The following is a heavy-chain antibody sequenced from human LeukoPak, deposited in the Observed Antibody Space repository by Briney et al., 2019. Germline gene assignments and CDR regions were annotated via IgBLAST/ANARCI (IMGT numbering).Heavy chain of an antibody. CDR1: GFTFSSYG. CDR3: ARERATADDDAFDI. D-gene: IGHD5-12*01. V-gene: IGHV3-33*01. CDR2: TWYDGSNK. Sequence: GGSLRLSCAASGFTFSSYGMHWVRQAPGKGLEWVAVTWYDGSNKYYADSVKGRFTISRDNSKNTLYLQMNSLRAEDTAVYYCARERATADDDAFDIWGQGTMVTVSS. J-gene: IGHJ3*02.